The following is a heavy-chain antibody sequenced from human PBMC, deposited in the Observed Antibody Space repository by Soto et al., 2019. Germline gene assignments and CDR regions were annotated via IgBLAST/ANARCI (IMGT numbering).Heavy chain of an antibody. CDR1: GFTFSSYV. J-gene: IGHJ2*01. CDR3: ARAEYKHGSTYYPIRYFDL. Sequence: QVQLVESGGGVVQPGRSLRLSCATTGFTFSSYVMHWVRQAPGKGLEWVAVISSDGSEKYYAESLKGRFAISRDNSKNTLCLHMNSLSAHDTAVYYCARAEYKHGSTYYPIRYFDLWGRGTLFTVSS. CDR2: ISSDGSEK. D-gene: IGHD3-22*01. V-gene: IGHV3-30*09.